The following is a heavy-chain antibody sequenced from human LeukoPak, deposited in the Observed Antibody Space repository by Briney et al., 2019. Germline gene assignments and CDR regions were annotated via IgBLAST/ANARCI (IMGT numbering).Heavy chain of an antibody. CDR3: ARDLVATRLPRVIGPGY. CDR2: ISSSSSYI. Sequence: GGSLRLSCAASGFTFSSYSMNWVRQAPGKGLEWVSSISSSSSYIYYADSVKGRFTISRDNAKNSLYLQMNSLGAEDTAVYYCARDLVATRLPRVIGPGYWGQGTLVTVSS. D-gene: IGHD3-16*02. CDR1: GFTFSSYS. V-gene: IGHV3-21*01. J-gene: IGHJ4*02.